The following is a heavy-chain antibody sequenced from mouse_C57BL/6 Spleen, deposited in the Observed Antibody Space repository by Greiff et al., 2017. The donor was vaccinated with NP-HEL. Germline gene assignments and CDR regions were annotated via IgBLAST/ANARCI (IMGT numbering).Heavy chain of an antibody. V-gene: IGHV1-52*01. CDR2: IDPSDSET. CDR3: ARKGTITTVCDWYFAV. D-gene: IGHD1-1*01. J-gene: IGHJ1*03. Sequence: VKLQQPGAELVRPGSSVKLSCKASGYTFTSYWMHWVKQRPIQGLEWIGNIDPSDSETHYNQKFKGKATLTVDKSSSTAYMQLSSLTSEDSAVYYCARKGTITTVCDWYFAVWGTGTTVTVSS. CDR1: GYTFTSYW.